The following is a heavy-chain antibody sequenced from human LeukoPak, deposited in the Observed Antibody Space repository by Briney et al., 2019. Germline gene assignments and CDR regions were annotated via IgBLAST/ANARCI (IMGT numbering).Heavy chain of an antibody. CDR1: AGSISSGDYY. V-gene: IGHV4-30-4*08. CDR2: IYYSAST. CDR3: ARDPITLVRGVIPHSDY. Sequence: SENLSLTCTVSAGSISSGDYYWSWIRQPPGKGLEWIGYIYYSASTYYNPSIESRVTISVDTSKNQFSMKLSAVTAADTAVYYCARDPITLVRGVIPHSDYWGQGTLVTVSS. D-gene: IGHD3-10*01. J-gene: IGHJ4*02.